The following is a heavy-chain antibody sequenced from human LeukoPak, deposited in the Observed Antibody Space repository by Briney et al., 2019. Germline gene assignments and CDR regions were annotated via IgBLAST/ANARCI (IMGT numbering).Heavy chain of an antibody. D-gene: IGHD3-22*01. CDR1: GESFSGYY. V-gene: IGHV4-34*01. CDR2: INHSGST. CDR3: ARAVGYYYDSSGYPDY. Sequence: PSETLSLTCAVYGESFSGYYWTWIRQPPGKGLEWIGEINHSGSTNYNPSLKSRVTISVDTSKNQFSLKLSSVTAADTAVYYCARAVGYYYDSSGYPDYWGQGTLVTVSS. J-gene: IGHJ4*02.